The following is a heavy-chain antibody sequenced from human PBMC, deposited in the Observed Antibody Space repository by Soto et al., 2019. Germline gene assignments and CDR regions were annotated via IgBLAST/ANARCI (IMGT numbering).Heavy chain of an antibody. Sequence: QVQLQESGPGLVKPSQTLSLTCSVSGGSISSAGYYWSWIRQHPGKGLEWIGYIHYMGSTYYNPSLESRVTISVDTSKNEFSLNLNSVTAADTAVYYCARFTGMVNSYHYYGLDVWGQGPTVTVSS. J-gene: IGHJ6*02. CDR1: GGSISSAGYY. CDR3: ARFTGMVNSYHYYGLDV. CDR2: IHYMGST. D-gene: IGHD5-18*01. V-gene: IGHV4-31*03.